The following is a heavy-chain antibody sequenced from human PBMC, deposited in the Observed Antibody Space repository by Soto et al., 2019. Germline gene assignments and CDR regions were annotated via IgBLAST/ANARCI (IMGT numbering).Heavy chain of an antibody. V-gene: IGHV4-59*08. CDR3: ARHPTVTEYYFDY. D-gene: IGHD4-17*01. J-gene: IGHJ4*02. CDR2: IYYSGRT. CDR1: GGSISSYY. Sequence: QVHLQESGPGLVKPSETLSLTCTVSGGSISSYYWSWIRQPPGKGLEWIGYIYYSGRTNYNPSLQSRVTISVDTSKNQFSLKLTSVTAADTAVYYCARHPTVTEYYFDYWGQGTLVTVSS.